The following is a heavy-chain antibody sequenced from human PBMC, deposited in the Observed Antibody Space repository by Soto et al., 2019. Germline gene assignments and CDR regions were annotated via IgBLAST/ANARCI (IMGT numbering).Heavy chain of an antibody. CDR1: GDSVSSNSAA. D-gene: IGHD6-19*01. J-gene: IGHJ4*02. CDR3: ARDRDGSGRTDFDC. Sequence: QVQLQQSGPGLVKPSQTLSLTCAISGDSVSSNSAAWNWIRQSPSRGLEWLGRTYYRAKWFNDYAVSVKSRITISPATSKNQFSLQLNSVTPEDTAVYYCARDRDGSGRTDFDCWGQGTLVTVSS. CDR2: TYYRAKWFN. V-gene: IGHV6-1*01.